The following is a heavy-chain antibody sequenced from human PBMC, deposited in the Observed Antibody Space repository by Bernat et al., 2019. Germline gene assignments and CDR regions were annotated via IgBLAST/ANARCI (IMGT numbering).Heavy chain of an antibody. D-gene: IGHD4-17*01. V-gene: IGHV3-30*18. CDR3: AKSAYGENALGYYFDY. CDR1: GFTFWRYG. Sequence: QVQLVESGGGVVQPGRSLRLSCAASGFTFWRYGMHWVRQAPGKGLEWVAVISNDGNNTYYGDSVKGRLTISRYNSKNTLYLQMNSLRTEDTAMFYCAKSAYGENALGYYFDYWGQGTLVTVSS. J-gene: IGHJ4*02. CDR2: ISNDGNNT.